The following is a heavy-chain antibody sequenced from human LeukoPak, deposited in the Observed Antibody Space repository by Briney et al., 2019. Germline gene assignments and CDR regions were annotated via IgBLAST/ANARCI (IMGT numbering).Heavy chain of an antibody. CDR1: VGTFSSYT. CDR3: ARDANYDSSGYYFD. J-gene: IGHJ4*02. CDR2: IIPILGIA. D-gene: IGHD3-22*01. Sequence: SVKVSCKASVGTFSSYTISWVRQAPGQGLEWMGRIIPILGIANYAQKFQGRVTITADKSTSTAYMELSSLRSEDTAVYYCARDANYDSSGYYFDRGQGTLVTVSS. V-gene: IGHV1-69*04.